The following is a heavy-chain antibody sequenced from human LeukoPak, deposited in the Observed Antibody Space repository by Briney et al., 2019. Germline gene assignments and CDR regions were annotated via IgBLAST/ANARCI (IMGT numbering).Heavy chain of an antibody. V-gene: IGHV3-30-3*01. CDR2: ISYDGSNK. CDR1: GFTFSSYA. CDR3: AREPGEGHSTLMEYYYGMDV. J-gene: IGHJ6*02. Sequence: PGRSLRFSCAASGFTFSSYAMHGVRQAPGKGLEWVAVISYDGSNKYYADSVKGRFTISRDNSKNTLYLQMNSLRAEDTAVYYCAREPGEGHSTLMEYYYGMDVWGQGTTVTVSS. D-gene: IGHD3-10*01.